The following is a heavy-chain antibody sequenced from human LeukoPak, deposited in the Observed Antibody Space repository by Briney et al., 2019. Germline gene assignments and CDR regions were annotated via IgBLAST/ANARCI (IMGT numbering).Heavy chain of an antibody. CDR3: AREWDSSSWTSYYYYGMDV. Sequence: SETLSLTCTVSGGSISSYYWSWIRQPPGKGLEWIGYIYYSGSTNSNPSLKSRVTISLDTSKNQFSLKLSSVTAADTAVYYCAREWDSSSWTSYYYYGMDVWGQGTTVTVSS. CDR1: GGSISSYY. D-gene: IGHD6-13*01. J-gene: IGHJ6*02. V-gene: IGHV4-59*01. CDR2: IYYSGST.